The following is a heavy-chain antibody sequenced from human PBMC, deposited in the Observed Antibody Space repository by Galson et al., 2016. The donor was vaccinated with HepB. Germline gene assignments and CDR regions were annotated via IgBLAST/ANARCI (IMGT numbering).Heavy chain of an antibody. D-gene: IGHD3-10*01. Sequence: SCKASTYRFTSYGISWVRQAPGQGPEWMGWISGYNGNTHYAQKVQGRVTMTTDTSTSTAYMELRSLSSYDTAVYYCARDRLWFGELPLGGFDHGGQGTLVTVSS. CDR2: ISGYNGNT. CDR3: ARDRLWFGELPLGGFDH. J-gene: IGHJ5*02. CDR1: TYRFTSYG. V-gene: IGHV1-18*01.